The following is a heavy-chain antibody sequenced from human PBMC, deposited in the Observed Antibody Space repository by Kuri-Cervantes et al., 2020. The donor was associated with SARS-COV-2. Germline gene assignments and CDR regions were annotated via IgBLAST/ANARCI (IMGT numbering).Heavy chain of an antibody. Sequence: GSLRLSCTVSGGSISGYFWSWIRQPAGKGLEYIGRIYSSGTTNYSPSLKSRVTMSVDTSKNQFSLTLTSVTAADTAMYFCVRDVLTMVGVVTEWFDPWGQGTLVTVSS. CDR1: GGSISGYF. V-gene: IGHV4-4*07. J-gene: IGHJ5*02. CDR2: IYSSGTT. D-gene: IGHD3-22*01. CDR3: VRDVLTMVGVVTEWFDP.